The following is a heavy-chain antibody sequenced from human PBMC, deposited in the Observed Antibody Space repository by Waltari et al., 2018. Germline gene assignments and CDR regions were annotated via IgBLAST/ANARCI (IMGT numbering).Heavy chain of an antibody. CDR3: ARAPYGDFPFDY. CDR2: IYYSGST. D-gene: IGHD4-17*01. V-gene: IGHV4-39*01. CDR1: GGSISSSSYY. Sequence: QLQLQESGPELVKPSETLSLTCTVSGGSISSSSYYWGWIRQPPGKGLEWIGSIYYSGSTYYNPSLKSRVTISVDTSKNQFSLKLSSVTAADTAVYYCARAPYGDFPFDYWGQGTLVTVSS. J-gene: IGHJ4*02.